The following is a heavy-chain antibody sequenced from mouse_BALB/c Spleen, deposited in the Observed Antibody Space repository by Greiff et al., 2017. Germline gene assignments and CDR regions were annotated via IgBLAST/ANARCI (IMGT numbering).Heavy chain of an antibody. J-gene: IGHJ3*01. CDR2: IDPSDSYT. V-gene: IGHV1-69*02. Sequence: VQLQQPGAELVKPGASVKLSCKASGYTFTSYWMHWVKQRPGQGLEWIGEIDPSDSYTNYNQKFKGKATLTVDKSSSTAYMQLSSLTSEDSAVYYCARNGNFPYWGQGTLVTVSA. CDR1: GYTFTSYW. D-gene: IGHD2-1*01. CDR3: ARNGNFPY.